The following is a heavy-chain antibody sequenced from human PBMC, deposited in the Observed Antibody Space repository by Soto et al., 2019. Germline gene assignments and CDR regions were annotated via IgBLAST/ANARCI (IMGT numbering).Heavy chain of an antibody. CDR1: GFTFSSYW. D-gene: IGHD2-2*02. V-gene: IGHV3-7*03. Sequence: ESGGGLVQPGGSLRLSCAASGFTFSSYWMSWVRQAPGKGLEWVANIKQDGSEKYYVDSVKGRFTISRDNAKNSLYLQMNSLRAEDTAVYYCARVLTRYCSSTSCYRPEGWYFDYWGQGTLVTVSS. CDR3: ARVLTRYCSSTSCYRPEGWYFDY. CDR2: IKQDGSEK. J-gene: IGHJ4*02.